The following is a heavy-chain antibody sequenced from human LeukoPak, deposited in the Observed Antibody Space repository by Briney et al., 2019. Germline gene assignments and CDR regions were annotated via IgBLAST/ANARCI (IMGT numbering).Heavy chain of an antibody. CDR1: GGSISSYY. Sequence: SETLSLTCTVTGGSISSYYWSWIRQPPWKGLEWIGYIYYSGSTNYNPSLKSRVTISVDTSKNQFSLKLSSVTAADTAVYYCASVGDYGGNGDAFDIWGQGTMVTVSS. J-gene: IGHJ3*02. D-gene: IGHD4-23*01. V-gene: IGHV4-59*01. CDR2: IYYSGST. CDR3: ASVGDYGGNGDAFDI.